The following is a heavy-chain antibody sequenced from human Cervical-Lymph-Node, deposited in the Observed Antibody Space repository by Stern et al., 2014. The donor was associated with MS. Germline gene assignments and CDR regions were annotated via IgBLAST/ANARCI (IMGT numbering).Heavy chain of an antibody. D-gene: IGHD4-17*01. CDR1: GGTLSNSG. Sequence: VQLVQSGAEVKKPGSSVKVSCKASGGTLSNSGISWVRQPPGQGLEWMGGIIPMFGTANYAQKFQGRVTLTADDSTNTAYMELSSLTSEDTAVYYCARDGDSSMLGLDVWGQGTTVTVSS. CDR3: ARDGDSSMLGLDV. V-gene: IGHV1-69*01. J-gene: IGHJ6*02. CDR2: IIPMFGTA.